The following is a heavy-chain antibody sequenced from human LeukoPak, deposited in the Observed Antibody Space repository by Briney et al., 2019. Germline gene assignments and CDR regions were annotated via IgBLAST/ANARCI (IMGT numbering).Heavy chain of an antibody. J-gene: IGHJ4*02. CDR2: ISGSGGST. D-gene: IGHD3-10*01. Sequence: GGSLRLSCVASGFTFSNYAMNWVRQAPGKGLEWVSVISGSGGSTYYANSVKGRFTISRDNSKNTLYLRMNSLKAEDTAIYYCAKVPRSFNSGLDDWGQGTLVTVSS. V-gene: IGHV3-23*01. CDR3: AKVPRSFNSGLDD. CDR1: GFTFSNYA.